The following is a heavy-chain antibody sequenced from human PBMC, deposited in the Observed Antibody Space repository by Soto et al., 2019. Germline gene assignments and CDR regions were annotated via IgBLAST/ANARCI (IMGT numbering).Heavy chain of an antibody. Sequence: EVQLVESGGGLVQPGGSLRLSCAASGFTFRSYWMHWVRQAPGKGLVWVSRISNDGSSTSYADSVKGRFTISRDNAKNTLYLQMNSLRAEDTAVYYCTRSDYYGSGSYIYYYGMDVWGQGTTVTVSS. V-gene: IGHV3-74*01. CDR2: ISNDGSST. J-gene: IGHJ6*02. CDR1: GFTFRSYW. CDR3: TRSDYYGSGSYIYYYGMDV. D-gene: IGHD3-10*01.